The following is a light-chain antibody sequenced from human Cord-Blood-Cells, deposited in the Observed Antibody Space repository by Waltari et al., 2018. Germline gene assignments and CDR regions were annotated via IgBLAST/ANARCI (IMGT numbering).Light chain of an antibody. J-gene: IGKJ2*01. CDR2: LGS. Sequence: DIVLTQSPLSLHFTPGEAASIPCRSSQSLLHSNGYNILDWYLQKPGQSPQLLIYLGSNRASGVPDRFSGSVSGTYFTLKISRVEAEDVGVYYCMQALQTPRTFGQGTKLEIK. V-gene: IGKV2-28*01. CDR1: QSLLHSNGYNI. CDR3: MQALQTPRT.